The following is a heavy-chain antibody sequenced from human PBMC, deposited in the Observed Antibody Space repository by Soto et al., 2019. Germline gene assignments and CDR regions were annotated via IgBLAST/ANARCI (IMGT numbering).Heavy chain of an antibody. Sequence: SETLSLTCAVYGGSFSGYYWSWIRQPPGKGLEWIGEINHSGSTNYNPSLKSRVTISVDTSKNQFSLKLSSVTAADTAVYYCARGFRDCSGGSCYYCDYWGQGTLVTVSS. CDR1: GGSFSGYY. CDR2: INHSGST. J-gene: IGHJ4*02. D-gene: IGHD2-15*01. CDR3: ARGFRDCSGGSCYYCDY. V-gene: IGHV4-34*01.